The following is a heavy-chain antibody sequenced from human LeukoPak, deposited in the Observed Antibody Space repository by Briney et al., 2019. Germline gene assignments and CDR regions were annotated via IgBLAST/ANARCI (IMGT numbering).Heavy chain of an antibody. V-gene: IGHV3-48*04. D-gene: IGHD2-15*01. CDR1: GFTFSSYS. Sequence: GGSLRLSCAASGFTFSSYSMNWVRQAPGKGLEWVSSISSSSSTIYYADSVKGRFTISRDNVKNSLYLQMNSLRAEDTAVYYCAREACSGGSCLFDYWGQGTLVTVSS. CDR2: ISSSSSTI. CDR3: AREACSGGSCLFDY. J-gene: IGHJ4*02.